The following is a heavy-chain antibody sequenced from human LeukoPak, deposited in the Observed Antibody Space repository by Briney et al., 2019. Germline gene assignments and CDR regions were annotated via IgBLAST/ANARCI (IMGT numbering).Heavy chain of an antibody. D-gene: IGHD6-19*01. V-gene: IGHV3-23*01. CDR1: GFTFSSYA. CDR3: AKREAMAGIGNFDY. J-gene: IGHJ4*02. Sequence: GRSLRLSCAASGFTFSSYAMSWVRQAPGKGLEWVSAVSGSGDTTYYADSVKGRFTISRDNSRTTLYLQMNSLRAEDTAVYYCAKREAMAGIGNFDYWGQGAVVTVSS. CDR2: VSGSGDTT.